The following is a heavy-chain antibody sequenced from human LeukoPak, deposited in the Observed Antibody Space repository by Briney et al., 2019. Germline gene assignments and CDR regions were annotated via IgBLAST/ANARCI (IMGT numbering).Heavy chain of an antibody. V-gene: IGHV1-18*01. Sequence: ASVKVSCKASGYTFTSYGISWVRQAPGQGLEWMGWISAYNGNTNYAQTLQGRVTMTTDTSTSTAYMELRSLRSDDTAVYYCARRKDYYGSGSYYNRRLYYYYYMDVWGKGTTVTVSS. D-gene: IGHD3-10*01. J-gene: IGHJ6*03. CDR1: GYTFTSYG. CDR2: ISAYNGNT. CDR3: ARRKDYYGSGSYYNRRLYYYYYMDV.